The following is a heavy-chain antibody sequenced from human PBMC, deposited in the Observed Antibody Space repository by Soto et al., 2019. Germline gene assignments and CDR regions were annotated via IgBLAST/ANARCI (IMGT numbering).Heavy chain of an antibody. CDR1: GGTFSSYA. D-gene: IGHD2-2*01. Sequence: QVQLVQSGAEVKKPGSSGKVSCKASGGTFSSYAISWVRQAPGQGLEWMGGIIPIFGTANYAQKFQGRVTITADESPSTAYMELSSLRSADTAVYYCARHVPAAGYYYGMDVWGQGTTVTVSS. CDR2: IIPIFGTA. J-gene: IGHJ6*02. CDR3: ARHVPAAGYYYGMDV. V-gene: IGHV1-69*12.